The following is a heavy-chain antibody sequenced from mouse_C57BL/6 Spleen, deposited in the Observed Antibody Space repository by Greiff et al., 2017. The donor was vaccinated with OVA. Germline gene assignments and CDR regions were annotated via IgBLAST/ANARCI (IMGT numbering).Heavy chain of an antibody. Sequence: QVQLQQSGAELVRPGASVTLSCKASGYTFTDYEMHWVKQTPVHGLEWIGAIDPETGGTAYNQKFKGKAILTADKSSSTAYMGLRSLTSEDSAVYYCTSAGTGYWGQGTTLTVSS. CDR1: GYTFTDYE. D-gene: IGHD4-1*01. CDR3: TSAGTGY. CDR2: IDPETGGT. J-gene: IGHJ2*01. V-gene: IGHV1-15*01.